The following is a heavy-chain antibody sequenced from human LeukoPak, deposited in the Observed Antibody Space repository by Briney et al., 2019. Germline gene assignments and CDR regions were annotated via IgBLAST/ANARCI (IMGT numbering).Heavy chain of an antibody. Sequence: GGSLRLSCAASGFTFSSYSMNWVRQAPGKGLEWVSSISSSSSYIYYADSVKGRFTISRDNAKNSLYLQMSSLRAEDTAVYYCASSIEGNWFDPWGQGTLVTVSS. V-gene: IGHV3-21*01. CDR1: GFTFSSYS. J-gene: IGHJ5*02. CDR2: ISSSSSYI. CDR3: ASSIEGNWFDP.